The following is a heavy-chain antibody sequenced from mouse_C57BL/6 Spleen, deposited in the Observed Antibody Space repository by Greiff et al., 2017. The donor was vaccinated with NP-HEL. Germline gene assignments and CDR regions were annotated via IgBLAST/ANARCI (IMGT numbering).Heavy chain of an antibody. CDR1: GYSITSGYY. J-gene: IGHJ3*01. Sequence: EVQLQQSGPGLVKPSQSLSLTCSVTGYSITSGYYWNWIRQFPGNKLEWMGYISYDGSNNYNPSLKNRISITRDTSKNQFFLKLNSVTTEDTATYYCARGGFAYWGQGTLVTVSA. CDR2: ISYDGSN. CDR3: ARGGFAY. V-gene: IGHV3-6*01.